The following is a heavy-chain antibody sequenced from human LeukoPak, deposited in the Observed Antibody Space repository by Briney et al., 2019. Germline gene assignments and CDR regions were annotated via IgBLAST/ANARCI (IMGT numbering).Heavy chain of an antibody. CDR3: ARAAGITIFGVVINLYFDY. CDR2: IKQDGSEK. D-gene: IGHD3-3*01. CDR1: GFTFSSYG. Sequence: GGSLRLSCAASGFTFSSYGMSWVRQAPGKGLEWVANIKQDGSEKYYVDSVKGRFTISRDNAKNSLYLQMNSLRAEDTAVYYCARAAGITIFGVVINLYFDYWGQGTLVTISS. V-gene: IGHV3-7*01. J-gene: IGHJ4*02.